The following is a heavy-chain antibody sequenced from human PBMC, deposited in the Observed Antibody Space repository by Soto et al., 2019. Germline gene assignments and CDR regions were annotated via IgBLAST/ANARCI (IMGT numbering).Heavy chain of an antibody. CDR2: INSDGSST. V-gene: IGHV3-74*01. CDR1: GFTFSSYW. J-gene: IGHJ6*03. D-gene: IGHD1-1*01. CDR3: ARGKDGRRAGTYYYMDV. Sequence: GGSLRLSCAASGFTFSSYWMHWVRQAPGKGLVWVSRINSDGSSTSYADSVKGRFTISRDNAKNSVYLLMNSLRAEDTAVYYCARGKDGRRAGTYYYMDVWGKGTTVTVSS.